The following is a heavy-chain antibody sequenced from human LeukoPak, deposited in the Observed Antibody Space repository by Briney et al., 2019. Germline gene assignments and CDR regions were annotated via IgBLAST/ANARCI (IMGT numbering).Heavy chain of an antibody. CDR1: GGSISSYF. CDR2: IYYSGST. D-gene: IGHD3-16*01. CDR3: ARHVPNSQGGAFDI. Sequence: ASETLSLTCTVSGGSISSYFWSWIRQPPGKGLEWVGYIYYSGSTNYNPSLKSRVTISLDTSKNQFSLKLSSVTAADTAVYYCARHVPNSQGGAFDIWGQGAMVTVSS. V-gene: IGHV4-59*08. J-gene: IGHJ3*02.